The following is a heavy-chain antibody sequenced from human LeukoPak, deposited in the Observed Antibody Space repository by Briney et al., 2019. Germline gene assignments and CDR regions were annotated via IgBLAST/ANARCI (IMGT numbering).Heavy chain of an antibody. V-gene: IGHV4-39*07. D-gene: IGHD2-8*01. CDR2: IYYTGST. Sequence: SETLSLTCTVSRGSVSSSTYYWSWVRQPPGKELEWIASIYYTGSTYYNPSLKSRVTISLDMSKNEFFLTMTSVTAADTAAYFCTAEKNGSPHYWGQGTQVTVSS. J-gene: IGHJ4*02. CDR1: RGSVSSSTYY. CDR3: TAEKNGSPHY.